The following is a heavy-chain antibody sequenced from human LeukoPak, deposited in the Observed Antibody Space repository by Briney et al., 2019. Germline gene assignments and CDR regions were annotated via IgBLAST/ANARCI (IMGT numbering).Heavy chain of an antibody. D-gene: IGHD3-22*01. CDR2: VSYTGRT. Sequence: LETLSLTCTVSGGSLSGHYWSWIRQPPGKRLEWIGYVSYTGRTKYNPSLQSRVTISIDTSKSQFSLKLTSVTSADTAVYSCARILDNDIRGDPDTFGVWGQGATVIVSS. J-gene: IGHJ3*01. CDR1: GGSLSGHY. V-gene: IGHV4-59*11. CDR3: ARILDNDIRGDPDTFGV.